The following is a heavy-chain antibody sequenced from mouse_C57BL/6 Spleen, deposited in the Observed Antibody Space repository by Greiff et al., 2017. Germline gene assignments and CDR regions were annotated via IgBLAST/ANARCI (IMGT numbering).Heavy chain of an antibody. CDR2: IDPSDSYT. V-gene: IGHV1-50*01. CDR1: GYTFTSYW. CDR3: ARWAPTTVVEDY. Sequence: QVQLQQPGAELVKPGASVKLSCKASGYTFTSYWMQWVKQRPGQGLEWIGEIDPSDSYTNYNQKFKGKATLTVDTSSSTAYMQLSSLTSEDSAVYYCARWAPTTVVEDYWGQGTTLTVSS. D-gene: IGHD1-1*01. J-gene: IGHJ2*01.